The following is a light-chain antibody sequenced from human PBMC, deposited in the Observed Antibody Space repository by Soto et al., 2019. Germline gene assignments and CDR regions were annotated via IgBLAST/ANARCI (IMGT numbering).Light chain of an antibody. V-gene: IGLV2-14*01. CDR3: SSYTINGPWA. J-gene: IGLJ3*02. Sequence: QSALTQPASVSGSPGQSITISCTGTITDVGGYDYVSWYQQHPSKAPKLMISEVNNRPSGVSYRLSGFKSGNTASLTISGVQTEDEDDYYCSSYTINGPWAFGGGTKLTVL. CDR2: EVN. CDR1: ITDVGGYDY.